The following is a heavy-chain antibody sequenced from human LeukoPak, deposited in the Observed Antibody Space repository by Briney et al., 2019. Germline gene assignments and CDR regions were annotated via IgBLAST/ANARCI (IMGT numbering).Heavy chain of an antibody. J-gene: IGHJ5*02. CDR3: ARIPVSWFDP. V-gene: IGHV1-46*01. Sequence: ASVKVSCKASGYTFTNYHMHWVRQAPGQGLEWMGIINPSGGSTSYAQKFQGRVTMTRDTSTSTVYMELSSLRSEDTAVYYCARIPVSWFDPWGQGTLVTVSS. CDR2: INPSGGST. D-gene: IGHD2-8*01. CDR1: GYTFTNYH.